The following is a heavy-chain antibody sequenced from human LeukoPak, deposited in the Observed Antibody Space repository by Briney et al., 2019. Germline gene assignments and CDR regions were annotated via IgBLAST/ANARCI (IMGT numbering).Heavy chain of an antibody. V-gene: IGHV3-48*03. CDR3: ASRRIAVAESRAFDY. CDR1: GFTFSSYE. CDR2: ISISGSTT. J-gene: IGHJ4*02. Sequence: GGSLRLCCAASGFTFSSYEMHWVRQAPGKGLEWVSYISISGSTTHYADSGKGRFTTSRDNAKNSLYLQMNSLRAEDTAVYYCASRRIAVAESRAFDYWGQGLLVTVSS. D-gene: IGHD6-19*01.